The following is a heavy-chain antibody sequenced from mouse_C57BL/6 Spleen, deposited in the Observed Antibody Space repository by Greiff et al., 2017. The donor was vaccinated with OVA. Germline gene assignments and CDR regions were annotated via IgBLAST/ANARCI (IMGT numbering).Heavy chain of an antibody. CDR2: IYPGSGNT. CDR3: ARNIDYDEGDWYFDV. Sequence: VQLQQSGPELVKPGASVKISCKASGYSFTSYYIHWVKQRPGQGLEWIGWIYPGSGNTKYNEKFKGKATLTADTSSSTAYMQLSSLTSEDSAVYYCARNIDYDEGDWYFDVWGTGTTVTVSS. V-gene: IGHV1-66*01. CDR1: GYSFTSYY. J-gene: IGHJ1*03. D-gene: IGHD2-4*01.